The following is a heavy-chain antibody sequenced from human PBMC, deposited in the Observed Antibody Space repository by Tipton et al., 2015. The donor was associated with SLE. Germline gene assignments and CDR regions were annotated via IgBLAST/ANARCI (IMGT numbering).Heavy chain of an antibody. V-gene: IGHV3-7*01. CDR2: LKQDGSET. J-gene: IGHJ4*02. Sequence: LTCAATGFTFSNYWMSWVRQAPGKGLEWVANLKQDGSETYYVDSVKGRFTISSDNAKSSLYLQMNSLRAEDTAVYYCALGGVRDCDYWDQGTLVTVSS. D-gene: IGHD2-8*02. CDR3: ALGGVRDCDY. CDR1: GFTFSNYW.